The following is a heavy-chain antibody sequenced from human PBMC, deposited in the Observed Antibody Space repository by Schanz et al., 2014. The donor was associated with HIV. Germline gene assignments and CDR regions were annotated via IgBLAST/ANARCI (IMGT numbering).Heavy chain of an antibody. V-gene: IGHV3-33*01. CDR3: ARARAKIEGRPVGNWFDP. CDR1: GFTFRSYG. Sequence: QVQLVESGGGVVQPGRSLRLSCAASGFTFRSYGMHWVRQAPGKGLEWVAVTWYDGSNKYYADSVKGRFTISRDNSKNTLFLQMNSLRAEDTAVYFCARARAKIEGRPVGNWFDPWGQGTLVTVSS. J-gene: IGHJ5*02. D-gene: IGHD6-6*01. CDR2: TWYDGSNK.